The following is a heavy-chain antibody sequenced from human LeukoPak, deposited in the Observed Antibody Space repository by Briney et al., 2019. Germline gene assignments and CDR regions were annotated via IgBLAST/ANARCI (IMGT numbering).Heavy chain of an antibody. Sequence: GGSLRLSCAASGFTFSSYNMNWVRQAPGKGLEWVSYISSSSNTIYYADSAKGRFTISRDNAKNSLYLQMTSLRAEDTAVYYCARGGGSGWYGGWFDPWGQGTLVTVSS. CDR1: GFTFSSYN. J-gene: IGHJ5*02. V-gene: IGHV3-48*01. CDR2: ISSSSNTI. D-gene: IGHD6-19*01. CDR3: ARGGGSGWYGGWFDP.